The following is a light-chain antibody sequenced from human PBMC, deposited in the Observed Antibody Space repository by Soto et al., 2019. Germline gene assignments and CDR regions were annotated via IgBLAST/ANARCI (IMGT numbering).Light chain of an antibody. V-gene: IGKV3-20*01. Sequence: EIVLTQSPGTLSVSPGERATLSCRASQRVSSYLAWYQQKPGQAPRLLIYGASSRATGIPDRFSGSGSGTDFTLTISRLEPEDFAVYYCQQYGSSPQTFGQGTKVEIK. CDR1: QRVSSY. J-gene: IGKJ1*01. CDR2: GAS. CDR3: QQYGSSPQT.